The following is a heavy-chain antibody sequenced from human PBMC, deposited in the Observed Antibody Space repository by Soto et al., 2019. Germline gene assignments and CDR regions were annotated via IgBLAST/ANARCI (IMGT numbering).Heavy chain of an antibody. CDR3: ARGRELPLPTNWFDP. CDR1: GYTFTGYY. V-gene: IGHV1-2*04. J-gene: IGHJ5*02. CDR2: INPNSGGT. Sequence: QVQLVQSGAEVKKPGASVKVSCKASGYTFTGYYMHWVRQAPGQGLEWMGWINPNSGGTNYAQKLQGWVTMTRDTSISTAYMELSRLRSDDTAVYYCARGRELPLPTNWFDPWGQGTLVTVSS. D-gene: IGHD1-7*01.